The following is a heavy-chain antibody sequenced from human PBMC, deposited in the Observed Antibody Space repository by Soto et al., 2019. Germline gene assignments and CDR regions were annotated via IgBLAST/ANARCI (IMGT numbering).Heavy chain of an antibody. J-gene: IGHJ4*02. D-gene: IGHD6-13*01. CDR2: IYYRGNT. V-gene: IGHV4-59*05. CDR1: GDSINSDY. Sequence: PSETLSLTCTVSGDSINSDYWSWIRQPPGKGLEWIGSIYYRGNTYYDASLKSRVTISVDTSKNQFSLKVSSVTATDTAVYYCARHKDTSSRYLLPDYWGQGTLVTVSS. CDR3: ARHKDTSSRYLLPDY.